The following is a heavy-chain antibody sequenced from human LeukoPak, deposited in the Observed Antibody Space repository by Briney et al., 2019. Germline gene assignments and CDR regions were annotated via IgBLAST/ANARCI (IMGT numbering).Heavy chain of an antibody. Sequence: PSETLSLTCTVSGGSISSGGYYWSWLRQYPGKGLEWIGYIYYSGTTSYNPSLKSRVTISVDTSKNYFSLRLSSVTAADTAVYYCARDGGYGSGTYRFDYWGQGALVTVSS. CDR2: IYYSGTT. D-gene: IGHD3-10*01. CDR1: GGSISSGGYY. V-gene: IGHV4-31*03. J-gene: IGHJ4*02. CDR3: ARDGGYGSGTYRFDY.